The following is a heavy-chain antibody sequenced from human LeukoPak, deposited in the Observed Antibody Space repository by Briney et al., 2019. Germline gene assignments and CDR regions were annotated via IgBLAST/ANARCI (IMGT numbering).Heavy chain of an antibody. J-gene: IGHJ4*02. CDR3: AAQPCINGICYLDY. CDR2: VSGSGDNT. Sequence: GGSLRLSCAASGFTFNNYAMTWVRQAPGKGLEWVSVVSGSGDNTNYADSVKGRFTISRDNSRNILYLQMNSLRAEDSAVYYCAAQPCINGICYLDYWGQGALVTVSS. V-gene: IGHV3-23*01. D-gene: IGHD2-8*01. CDR1: GFTFNNYA.